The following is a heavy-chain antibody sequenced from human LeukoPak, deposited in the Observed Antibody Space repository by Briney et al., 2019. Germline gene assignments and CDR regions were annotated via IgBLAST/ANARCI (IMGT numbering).Heavy chain of an antibody. V-gene: IGHV3-30*02. Sequence: GGSLRLSCAASGFSFTSYGMHWVRQGPGKGLEWVAVVGYDGSDKHYADSVKGRFTISRDNAKNSLYLQMNSLRAEDTALYYCAKDTGTKVRGVDYWGQGTLVTVSS. D-gene: IGHD1-1*01. CDR1: GFSFTSYG. CDR2: VGYDGSDK. CDR3: AKDTGTKVRGVDY. J-gene: IGHJ4*02.